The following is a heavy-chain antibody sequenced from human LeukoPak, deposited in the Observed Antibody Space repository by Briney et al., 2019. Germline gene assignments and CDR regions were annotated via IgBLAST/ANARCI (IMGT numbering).Heavy chain of an antibody. D-gene: IGHD1-26*01. CDR3: ARAQVGVPTDC. CDR2: FTSDGSST. J-gene: IGHJ4*02. V-gene: IGHV3-74*01. CDR1: GFSLSDYA. Sequence: PGGSLRLSCAASGFSLSDYAMYWVRQAPGKGLVWVSRFTSDGSSTTYADSVMGRFTVSRDIAKNTVYLQMDSLRAEDTAVYYCARAQVGVPTDCRGQGTLVTVSS.